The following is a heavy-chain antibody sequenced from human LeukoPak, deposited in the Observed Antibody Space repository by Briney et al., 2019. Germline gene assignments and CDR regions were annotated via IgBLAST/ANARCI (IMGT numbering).Heavy chain of an antibody. J-gene: IGHJ4*02. CDR1: GYTFTGYY. D-gene: IGHD1-26*01. CDR3: ARDSHMSGSYYNFDY. Sequence: ASVRVSCKASGYTFTGYYMHWVRQAPGQGLEWMGWINPNSGGTNYAQKFQGRVTMTRDTSISTVYMELSSLRSEDTAVYYCARDSHMSGSYYNFDYWGQGTLVTVSS. CDR2: INPNSGGT. V-gene: IGHV1-2*02.